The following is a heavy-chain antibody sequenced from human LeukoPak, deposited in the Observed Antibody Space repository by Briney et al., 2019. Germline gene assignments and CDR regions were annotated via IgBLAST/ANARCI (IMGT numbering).Heavy chain of an antibody. J-gene: IGHJ4*02. CDR3: AMAAGTKNWNFDY. Sequence: EASVKVSCKASGYTFNSYGISWVRQARGQGLECMGWISAYNGNTNYAQKLQGRVTMTTDTSTSTAYMELRSLRSDDTAVYYCAMAAGTKNWNFDYWGQGTLVTVSS. CDR1: GYTFNSYG. D-gene: IGHD6-13*01. CDR2: ISAYNGNT. V-gene: IGHV1-18*01.